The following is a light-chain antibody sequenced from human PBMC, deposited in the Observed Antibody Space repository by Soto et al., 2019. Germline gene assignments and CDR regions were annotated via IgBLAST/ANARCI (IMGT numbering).Light chain of an antibody. CDR2: KAS. CDR3: QHYNSYSEA. V-gene: IGKV1-5*03. J-gene: IGKJ1*01. CDR1: QSIDYY. Sequence: DIQMTQSPSSLSASVGDTVTITCRASQSIDYYLNWYQQKPGKVPKLLIYKASTLKSGVPSRFSGSGSGTEFTLTISSLQPDDFATYYCQHYNSYSEAFGQGTKVDIK.